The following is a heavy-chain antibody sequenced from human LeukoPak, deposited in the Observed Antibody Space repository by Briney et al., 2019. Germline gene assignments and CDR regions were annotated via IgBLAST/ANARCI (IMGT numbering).Heavy chain of an antibody. CDR3: TRLIAVADDFDY. Sequence: GGSLRLSCAASGFTFSGSAMHWVRQASGKGLEWVGRIRSKANSYATAYAASVKGRFTISRDDSKNTAYLQMNSLKTEDTAVYYCTRLIAVADDFDYWGQGTLVTVPS. V-gene: IGHV3-73*01. J-gene: IGHJ4*02. D-gene: IGHD6-19*01. CDR1: GFTFSGSA. CDR2: IRSKANSYAT.